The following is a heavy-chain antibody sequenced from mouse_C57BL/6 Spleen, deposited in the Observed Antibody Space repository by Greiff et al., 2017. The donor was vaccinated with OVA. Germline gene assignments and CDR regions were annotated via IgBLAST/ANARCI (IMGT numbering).Heavy chain of an antibody. CDR2: IDPETGGT. Sequence: VKLVESGAELVRPGASVTLSCKASGFTFTGYEMHWVKQTPVHGLEWIGAIDPETGGTAYTQKFKGKAILTADKSSSTAYMERRSLTSEDSAVYYCTREVRNSYWGQGTLVTVSA. CDR3: TREVRNSY. J-gene: IGHJ3*01. D-gene: IGHD2-14*01. V-gene: IGHV1-15*01. CDR1: GFTFTGYE.